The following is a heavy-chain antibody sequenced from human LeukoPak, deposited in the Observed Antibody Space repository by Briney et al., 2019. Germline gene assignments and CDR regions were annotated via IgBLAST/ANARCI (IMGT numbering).Heavy chain of an antibody. CDR3: AKGPLIEVAGTTWDY. D-gene: IGHD6-19*01. J-gene: IGHJ4*02. CDR1: GFSFCSHA. CDR2: ISGSGSNT. Sequence: GGSLRLSCEASGFSFCSHAMGWVRQSPGKGLEWVSAISGSGSNTYYADSVKGRFTISRDNSENTLYLQMNSLRVEDTAVYYCAKGPLIEVAGTTWDYWGQGTLVTVSS. V-gene: IGHV3-23*01.